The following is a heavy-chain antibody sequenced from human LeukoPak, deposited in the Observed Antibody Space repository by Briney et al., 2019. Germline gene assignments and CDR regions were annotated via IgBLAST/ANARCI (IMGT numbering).Heavy chain of an antibody. Sequence: GGSLRLSCAASGFTFSSYWMSWVRQAPGKGLEWVANIKQDGCEKYYVDSVKGRFTISRDNAKNSLFLQMNNLRAEDTAVYHCARGGWFFDPWGQGTLVTVSS. CDR3: ARGGWFFDP. D-gene: IGHD3-10*01. CDR2: IKQDGCEK. CDR1: GFTFSSYW. J-gene: IGHJ5*02. V-gene: IGHV3-7*05.